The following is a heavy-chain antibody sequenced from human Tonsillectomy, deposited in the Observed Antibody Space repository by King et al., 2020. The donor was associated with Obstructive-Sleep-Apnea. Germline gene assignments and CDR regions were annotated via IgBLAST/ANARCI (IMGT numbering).Heavy chain of an antibody. CDR2: ISYDGSNK. V-gene: IGHV3-30*04. Sequence: VQLVESGGGVVQPGRSLRLSCAASRFTFSSYAMHWVRQAPGKGLEWVAVISYDGSNKYYADSVKGRFTISRDNSKKTLYLQMNSLRAEDTAVYYCARDLSGSGGVDVWVQGTTVTVS. CDR3: ARDLSGSGGVDV. J-gene: IGHJ6*02. CDR1: RFTFSSYA. D-gene: IGHD3-10*01.